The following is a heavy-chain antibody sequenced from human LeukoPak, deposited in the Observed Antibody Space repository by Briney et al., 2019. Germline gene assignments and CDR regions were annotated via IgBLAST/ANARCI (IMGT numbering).Heavy chain of an antibody. J-gene: IGHJ4*02. CDR2: IKQDGSEK. CDR1: GFTFSSYW. V-gene: IGHV3-7*01. Sequence: PGGSLRLSCAASGFTFSSYWMSWVRQAPGKGLEWVANIKQDGSEKYYVDSVKGRFTISRDNAKNSLYLQMNSLRAEDTAVYYCARGLTRWFGEFDYWGQGTLVTVSS. D-gene: IGHD3-10*01. CDR3: ARGLTRWFGEFDY.